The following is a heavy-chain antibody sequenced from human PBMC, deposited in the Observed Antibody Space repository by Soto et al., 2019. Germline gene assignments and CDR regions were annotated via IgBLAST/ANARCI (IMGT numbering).Heavy chain of an antibody. D-gene: IGHD2-15*01. V-gene: IGHV1-69*01. CDR3: ARDPLGDCSGGSCYEDY. Sequence: QVQLVQSGAEVKKPGSSVNVSCKASGGTFSSYAISWVRQAPGQGLEWMGGIIPIFGTANYAQKFQGRVTITADESTSTAYMELSSLRSEDTAVYYCARDPLGDCSGGSCYEDYWGQGTLVTVSS. CDR2: IIPIFGTA. CDR1: GGTFSSYA. J-gene: IGHJ4*02.